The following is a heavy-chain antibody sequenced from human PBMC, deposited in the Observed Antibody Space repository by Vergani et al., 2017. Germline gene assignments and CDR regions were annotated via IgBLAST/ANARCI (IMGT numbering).Heavy chain of an antibody. CDR3: AGDSWDGDSMASVRGLDP. V-gene: IGHV3-20*01. Sequence: EVQLVESGGGVVRPGGSLRLSCAASGFTFDDYGMSWVRHAPGKGLEWVSGINWNGGSTGYADSVKGRFTISSENAKHSLYLQMNRLRAEDTALYHGAGDSWDGDSMASVRGLDPWGQGTLVTVSS. D-gene: IGHD4-17*01. CDR1: GFTFDDYG. J-gene: IGHJ5*02. CDR2: INWNGGST.